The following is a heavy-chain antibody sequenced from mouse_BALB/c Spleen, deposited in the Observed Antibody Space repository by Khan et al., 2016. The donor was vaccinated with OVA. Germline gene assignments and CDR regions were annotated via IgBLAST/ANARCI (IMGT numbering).Heavy chain of an antibody. Sequence: QVQLKQSGPELVKPGASVRISCKASGYTFTSYFIHWVRQRPGQGLEWIGWIYPTYVDTKYTEKFKGKATLTADKSSSAAYLQFSSLTSEDSAVYVCARSDSGTVFDYWGQGTTLTVSS. CDR2: IYPTYVDT. V-gene: IGHV1S56*01. CDR3: ARSDSGTVFDY. CDR1: GYTFTSYF. D-gene: IGHD4-1*01. J-gene: IGHJ2*01.